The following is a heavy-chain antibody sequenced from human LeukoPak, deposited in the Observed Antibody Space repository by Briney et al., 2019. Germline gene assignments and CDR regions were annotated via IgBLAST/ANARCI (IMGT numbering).Heavy chain of an antibody. J-gene: IGHJ6*02. CDR1: GGTFISYA. D-gene: IGHD2-2*01. CDR3: ASNQEDIVVVPAVLRDYYYYGIDV. V-gene: IGHV1-69*13. Sequence: SVKVSCKASGGTFISYAISWVRQAPGQGLEWMGGIIPIFGTANYAQKFQGRVTITADESTSTAYMELSSLRSEDTAVYYCASNQEDIVVVPAVLRDYYYYGIDVWGQGTTVTVSS. CDR2: IIPIFGTA.